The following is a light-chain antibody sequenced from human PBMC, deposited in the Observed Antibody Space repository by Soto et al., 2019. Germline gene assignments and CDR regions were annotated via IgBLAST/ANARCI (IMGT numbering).Light chain of an antibody. V-gene: IGKV1-39*01. J-gene: IGKJ1*01. CDR2: RAS. Sequence: DIQMTQSPSSLSASVGDRVTISCRASQSISTYLNWYQQEPGTAPKLLIYRASSVKSGVPPRFSGSGSGRDFTLTISSLRPEDIATYFCQHSYSSPPWTFGQGTKVDIK. CDR1: QSISTY. CDR3: QHSYSSPPWT.